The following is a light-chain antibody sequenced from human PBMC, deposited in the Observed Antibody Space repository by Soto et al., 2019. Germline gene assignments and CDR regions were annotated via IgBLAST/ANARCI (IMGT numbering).Light chain of an antibody. Sequence: EMTQSRTPLSPCLGDRVTITRRASQTISSWLAWYQQKPGKAPKLLIYNASSLESGIPARFSGSGSGTEFTLTISSLQPDDFATYYCQQYDNYPLTFGGGTKV. V-gene: IGKV1-5*03. CDR2: NAS. J-gene: IGKJ4*01. CDR1: QTISSW. CDR3: QQYDNYPLT.